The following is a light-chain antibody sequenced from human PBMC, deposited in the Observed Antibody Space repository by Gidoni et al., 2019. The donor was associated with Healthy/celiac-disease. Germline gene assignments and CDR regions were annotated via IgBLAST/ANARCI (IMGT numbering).Light chain of an antibody. CDR3: QQYYSTPWT. CDR1: QGISNS. V-gene: IGKV1-NL1*01. CDR2: AAS. J-gene: IGKJ1*01. Sequence: DSQRTQSPSSLSASLGDRATITCRASQGISNSLAWYQQKPGKAPKLLLYAASRLESGVPSRFSGSGSGTDYTLTISSLQPEDFATYYCQQYYSTPWTFGQGTKVEIK.